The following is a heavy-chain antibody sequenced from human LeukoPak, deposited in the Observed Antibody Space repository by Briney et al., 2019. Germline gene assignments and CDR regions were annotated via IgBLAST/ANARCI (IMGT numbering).Heavy chain of an antibody. CDR2: ISSSSSTI. CDR1: GFTFSSYR. J-gene: IGHJ1*01. CDR3: ARAAPYSSSFKYFQH. Sequence: GGSLRLSCAASGFTFSSYRMNWVRQAPGKGLEWVSYISSSSSTIYYADSVKGRFTISRDNAKNSLYLQMNSLRDEDTAVYYCARAAPYSSSFKYFQHWGQGTLVTVSS. V-gene: IGHV3-48*02. D-gene: IGHD6-13*01.